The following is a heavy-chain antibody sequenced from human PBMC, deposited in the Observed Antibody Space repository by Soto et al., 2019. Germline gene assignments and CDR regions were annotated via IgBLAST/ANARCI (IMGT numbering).Heavy chain of an antibody. Sequence: ASVKVSCKASGFPFTISSVQWVRQARGQRLEWIGWIVVGSGNTNYAQKFQERVTITRDMSTSTAYMELSSLRSEDTAVYYCARWWMYAPRFDPWGQGTLVTVSS. CDR2: IVVGSGNT. D-gene: IGHD2-8*01. V-gene: IGHV1-58*01. CDR1: GFPFTISS. CDR3: ARWWMYAPRFDP. J-gene: IGHJ5*02.